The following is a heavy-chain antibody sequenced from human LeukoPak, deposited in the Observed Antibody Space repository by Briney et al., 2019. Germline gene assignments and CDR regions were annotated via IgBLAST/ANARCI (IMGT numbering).Heavy chain of an antibody. CDR2: IYYSGST. CDR3: AIEYYDFWSGYTLGDY. CDR1: GGSISSSSHY. J-gene: IGHJ4*02. V-gene: IGHV4-39*01. D-gene: IGHD3-3*01. Sequence: SETLSLTCTVSGGSISSSSHYWGWIRQPPGKGLEWIGSIYYSGSTYYNPSLKSRVTISVDTSKNQFSLKLSSVTAADTAVYYCAIEYYDFWSGYTLGDYWGQGTLVTVSS.